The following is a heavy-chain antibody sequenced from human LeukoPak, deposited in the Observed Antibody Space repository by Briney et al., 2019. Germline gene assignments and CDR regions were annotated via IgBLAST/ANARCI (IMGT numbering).Heavy chain of an antibody. CDR2: INYSGRT. V-gene: IGHV4-39*01. J-gene: IGHJ5*02. Sequence: PSETLSLACTVSGDSISNSDYYWGWIRQPPGKGLEWIALINYSGRTFYNPSLRSRVTISVDMSKNQFSLNLNSVTAADTAVYYCARRRKDLNWFDPWGQGILVTVSS. CDR3: ARRRKDLNWFDP. CDR1: GDSISNSDYY.